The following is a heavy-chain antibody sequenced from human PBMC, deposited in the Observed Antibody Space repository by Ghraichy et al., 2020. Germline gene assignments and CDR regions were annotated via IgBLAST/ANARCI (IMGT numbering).Heavy chain of an antibody. CDR1: GFSFSTYA. CDR2: ISGSGANT. Sequence: GGSLRLSCTVSGFSFSTYAMSWVRQAPGKELEWVSSISGSGANTYYADSVKGRFTISRDNSENTLHVQMNSLRAEDTAVYYCAKEVCNADRCYGFADSWGQGTLVTVSS. J-gene: IGHJ5*01. V-gene: IGHV3-23*01. CDR3: AKEVCNADRCYGFADS. D-gene: IGHD2-15*01.